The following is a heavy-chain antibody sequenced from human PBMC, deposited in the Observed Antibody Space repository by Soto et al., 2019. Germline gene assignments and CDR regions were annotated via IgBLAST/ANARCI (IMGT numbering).Heavy chain of an antibody. D-gene: IGHD1-26*01. Sequence: QVQLVQSGAEVKKPGASVKVSCEASGYTCTSYAMDRVRQAPGQRLEWMGWINAGNGNTKYSQKFQGRVTITRDTSASTAYMELSSLRSEDTAVYYCARGGSLYWYFDLWGRGTLVTVSS. J-gene: IGHJ2*01. V-gene: IGHV1-3*01. CDR3: ARGGSLYWYFDL. CDR2: INAGNGNT. CDR1: GYTCTSYA.